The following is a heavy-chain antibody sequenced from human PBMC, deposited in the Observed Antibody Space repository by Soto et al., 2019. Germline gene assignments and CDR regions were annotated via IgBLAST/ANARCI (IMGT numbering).Heavy chain of an antibody. D-gene: IGHD3-3*01. Sequence: QLQLQESGPGLVKPSETLSLTCTVSGGSISSSSYYWGWIRQPPGKGLEWIGSIYYSGSTYYNPSLKSRVTISVDTSKNQFSLKLSSVTAADTAVYYCATQVTIFGVVIPRGGNWFDPWGQGTLVTVSS. CDR1: GGSISSSSYY. J-gene: IGHJ5*02. V-gene: IGHV4-39*01. CDR2: IYYSGST. CDR3: ATQVTIFGVVIPRGGNWFDP.